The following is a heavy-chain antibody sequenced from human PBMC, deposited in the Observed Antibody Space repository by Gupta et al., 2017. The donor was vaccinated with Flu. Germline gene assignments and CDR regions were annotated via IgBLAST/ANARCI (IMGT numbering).Heavy chain of an antibody. CDR2: INWDSSVL. V-gene: IGHV3-9*01. J-gene: IGHJ3*02. Sequence: EVQLVESGGGLVQPGRSLRLSCAASGFTFDAFAMHWVRQVPGKGLEWVSGINWDSSVLGYANSGNCGFTVSRENAKNSLFLQINSLRPEDTAFYYCAKARDSSEYYGSDAFDIWGQGTMVTVSS. CDR1: GFTFDAFA. D-gene: IGHD3-22*01. CDR3: AKARDSSEYYGSDAFDI.